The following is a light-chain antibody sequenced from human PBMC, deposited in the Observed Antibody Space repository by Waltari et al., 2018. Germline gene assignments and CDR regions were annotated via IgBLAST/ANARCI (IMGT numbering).Light chain of an antibody. J-gene: IGKJ1*01. Sequence: EIVLTQSPGTLSLSPGERATLSCRASQSVSSSYLAWYQQNRGQAPRLLIYGASGRATGIPDRFSGSGSGTDFTLTISRLEPEDFAVYYCQQYGSSLWTFGQGTKVEIK. CDR2: GAS. CDR1: QSVSSSY. CDR3: QQYGSSLWT. V-gene: IGKV3-20*01.